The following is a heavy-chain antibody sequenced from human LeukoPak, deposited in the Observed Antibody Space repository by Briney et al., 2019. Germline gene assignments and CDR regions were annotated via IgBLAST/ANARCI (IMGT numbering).Heavy chain of an antibody. V-gene: IGHV1-69*05. CDR2: IIPIFGTA. CDR1: GGTFSSYA. Sequence: GASVKVSCKASGGTFSSYAIGWVRQAPGQGLEWMGGIIPIFGTANYAQKFQGRVTITTDESTSTAYMELSSLRSEDTAVYYCARDKTQPSSWYSGPHWFDPWGQGTLVTVSS. D-gene: IGHD6-13*01. CDR3: ARDKTQPSSWYSGPHWFDP. J-gene: IGHJ5*02.